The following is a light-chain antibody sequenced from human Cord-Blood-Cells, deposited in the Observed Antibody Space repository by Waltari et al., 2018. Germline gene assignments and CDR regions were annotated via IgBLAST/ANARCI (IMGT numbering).Light chain of an antibody. CDR2: AGS. V-gene: IGLV2-23*01. Sequence: QSALTQPSSVSGSPGQSITISCTGTSSDVGSYNLVSWYQQHPCKAPKLSIYAGSTRPSGVSNRFSGSKSGNTASLTISGLQAEDEADYYCCSYAGSSTHVVFGGGTKLTVL. J-gene: IGLJ2*01. CDR3: CSYAGSSTHVV. CDR1: SSDVGSYNL.